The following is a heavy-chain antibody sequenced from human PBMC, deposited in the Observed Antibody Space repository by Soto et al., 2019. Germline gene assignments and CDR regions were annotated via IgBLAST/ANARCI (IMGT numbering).Heavy chain of an antibody. CDR1: GGSISGYF. J-gene: IGHJ4*02. V-gene: IGHV4-59*12. CDR2: IYFSGIT. D-gene: IGHD2-15*01. CDR3: AMAVVTGYFDY. Sequence: LSLTCTVSGGSISGYFWSWIRQPPGKGLDWVGYIYFSGITNYNPSLKSRVSLLVDRSKNQFSLKLSSVTAADTAVYYCAMAVVTGYFDYWGQGTLVTVSS.